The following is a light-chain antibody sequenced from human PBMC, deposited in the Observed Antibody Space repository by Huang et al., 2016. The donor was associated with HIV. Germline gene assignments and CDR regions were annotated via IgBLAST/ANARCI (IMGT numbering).Light chain of an antibody. CDR1: QSVFKN. CDR2: GSS. CDR3: QQYNTSPRT. V-gene: IGKV3-15*01. Sequence: ENLMTQSPSTLSVSPGESAPLSCRASQSVFKNLAWYQQKPGQAPKLLIYGSSTRAAGIPARFSGSGSGTDFTLTISSLQSEDFAVYYCQQYNTSPRTFGQGTKVEV. J-gene: IGKJ1*01.